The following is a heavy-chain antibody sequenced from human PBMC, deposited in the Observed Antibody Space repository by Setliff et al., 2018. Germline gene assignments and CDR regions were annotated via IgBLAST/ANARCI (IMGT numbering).Heavy chain of an antibody. J-gene: IGHJ4*02. CDR1: GFSITSGYF. CDR2: LYHSGTT. D-gene: IGHD1-1*01. V-gene: IGHV4-38-2*01. CDR3: AKGGGRYHSDS. Sequence: SETLSLTCAVSGFSITSGYFWGWIRQPPGKGLEWIGSLYHSGTTYYNPSLKSRVTISVDTSNNQFSLKLTSMTAADTAVYYCAKGGGRYHSDSWGQGILVTVSS.